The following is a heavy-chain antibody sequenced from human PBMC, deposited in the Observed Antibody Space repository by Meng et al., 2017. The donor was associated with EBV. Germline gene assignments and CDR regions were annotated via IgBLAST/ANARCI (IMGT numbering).Heavy chain of an antibody. J-gene: IGHJ4*02. V-gene: IGHV1-2*06. CDR3: ARVGIAVAGTGDY. Sequence: GQLVQVGARGKKPGASVKGSCKASGYTFTGYYMHWVRQAPGQGLEWMGRINPNSGGTNYAQKFQGRVTMTRDTSISTAYMELSRLRSDDTAVYYCARVGIAVAGTGDYWGQGTLVTVSS. CDR1: GYTFTGYY. CDR2: INPNSGGT. D-gene: IGHD6-19*01.